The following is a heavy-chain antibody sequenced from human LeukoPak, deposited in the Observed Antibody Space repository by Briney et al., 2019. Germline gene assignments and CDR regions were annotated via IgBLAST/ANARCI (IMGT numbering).Heavy chain of an antibody. D-gene: IGHD1-26*01. V-gene: IGHV4-59*01. CDR1: GGSISSYY. Sequence: KPSETLSLTCTVSGGSISSYYWSWIRQPPGKGLEWIGYIYYSGSTNYNPSLKSRVTISVDTSKNQFSLKLSSVTAADTAAYYCARSLFPGGGSYPHYWGQGTLVTVSS. J-gene: IGHJ4*02. CDR3: ARSLFPGGGSYPHY. CDR2: IYYSGST.